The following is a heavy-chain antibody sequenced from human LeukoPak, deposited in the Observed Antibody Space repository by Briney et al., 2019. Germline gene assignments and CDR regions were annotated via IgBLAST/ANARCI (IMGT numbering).Heavy chain of an antibody. CDR1: GYTFTSYD. V-gene: IGHV1-8*01. Sequence: ASVKVSCKASGYTFTSYDINWVRQATGQGLERMGWMNPNSGNTGYAQKFQGRVTMTRNTSISTAYMELSSLRSEDTAVYYCAISTYYYGSGSYYSWFDPWGQGTLVTVSS. CDR3: AISTYYYGSGSYYSWFDP. D-gene: IGHD3-10*01. CDR2: MNPNSGNT. J-gene: IGHJ5*02.